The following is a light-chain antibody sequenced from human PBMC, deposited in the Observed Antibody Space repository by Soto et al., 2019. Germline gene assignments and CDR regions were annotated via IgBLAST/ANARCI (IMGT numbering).Light chain of an antibody. Sequence: QSALTQPASVSGSPGQSITISCTGTSSDVGGYNYVSWYQQHPGKAPKLMIYDVSNRPSGVSNRFAGSKSGNTASLTISGLPAEDEADYYCSSYTSSSTSHVFGTGTKLTVL. J-gene: IGLJ1*01. V-gene: IGLV2-14*01. CDR3: SSYTSSSTSHV. CDR1: SSDVGGYNY. CDR2: DVS.